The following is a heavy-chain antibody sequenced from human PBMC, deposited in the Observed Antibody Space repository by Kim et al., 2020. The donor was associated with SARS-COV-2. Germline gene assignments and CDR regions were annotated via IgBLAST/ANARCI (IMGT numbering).Heavy chain of an antibody. D-gene: IGHD4-4*01. J-gene: IGHJ4*02. V-gene: IGHV3-74*01. Sequence: GGSLRLSCAASGFTFTDYWMHWVRQAPGKGLVWVSRIRGDGGVTTYADSVKGRFTISRDNAKNTLYLQMYTLRAEDTAVYYCARSRDAYSFWGQGTLVTV. CDR2: IRGDGGVT. CDR3: ARSRDAYSF. CDR1: GFTFTDYW.